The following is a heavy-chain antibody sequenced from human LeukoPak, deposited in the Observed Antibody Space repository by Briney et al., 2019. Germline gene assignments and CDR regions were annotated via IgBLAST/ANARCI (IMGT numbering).Heavy chain of an antibody. V-gene: IGHV3-11*04. Sequence: GGSLRLSCAASGLTFSDYYMTWIRQAPGKGLEWVSSISGTGTTIYSADSVRGRFTVSRDNARNSLFLHMNSLRAEDTAVYYCAVQITMIVVVPYFDYWGRGTLVTVSS. J-gene: IGHJ4*02. D-gene: IGHD3-22*01. CDR1: GLTFSDYY. CDR2: ISGTGTTI. CDR3: AVQITMIVVVPYFDY.